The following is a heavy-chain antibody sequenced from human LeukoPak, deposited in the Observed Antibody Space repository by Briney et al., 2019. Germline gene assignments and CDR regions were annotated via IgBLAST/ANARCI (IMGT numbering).Heavy chain of an antibody. CDR2: IRSKANSYAT. J-gene: IGHJ4*02. V-gene: IGHV3-73*01. Sequence: GGSLTLSCAASGFTFSGSAMHWVRQASGKGLEWVGRIRSKANSYATAYAASVKGRFTISRDDSKNTAYLQMNSLKTEDTAVYYCTRMTTVDYWGQGTLVTVSS. D-gene: IGHD4-17*01. CDR1: GFTFSGSA. CDR3: TRMTTVDY.